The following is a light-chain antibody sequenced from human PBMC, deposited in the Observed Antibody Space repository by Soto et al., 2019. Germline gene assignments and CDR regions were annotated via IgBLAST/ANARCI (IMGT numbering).Light chain of an antibody. J-gene: IGKJ1*01. V-gene: IGKV1-5*01. CDR3: QQYNSYWT. CDR1: QGISGW. Sequence: DIHMTQSPSTLSASVGYIFTITCRASQGISGWLAWYQQKPGKAPKLLIYDASSLESGVPSRLSGSGSGTEFTLTISSLRPDDFATYYCQQYNSYWTFGHGTKVDIK. CDR2: DAS.